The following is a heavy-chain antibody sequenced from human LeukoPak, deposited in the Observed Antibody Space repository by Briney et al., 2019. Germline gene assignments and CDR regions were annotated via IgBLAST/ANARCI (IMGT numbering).Heavy chain of an antibody. CDR1: GYIFTGYY. Sequence: ASVKVSCKASGYIFTGYYMHWVRQAPGQGLEWMGWINPNSGDTNYAQKFQGRVTMTRDTSISTAYMELSRLRSDDTAVYYCARLSGNYAYWGQGTLVTVFS. D-gene: IGHD1-26*01. CDR3: ARLSGNYAY. J-gene: IGHJ4*02. V-gene: IGHV1-2*02. CDR2: INPNSGDT.